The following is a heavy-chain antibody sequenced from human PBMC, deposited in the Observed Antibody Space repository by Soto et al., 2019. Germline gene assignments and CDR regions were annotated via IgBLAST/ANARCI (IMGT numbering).Heavy chain of an antibody. V-gene: IGHV3-11*06. CDR2: ISSSSSYT. CDR3: ARDLRTSYYDSSGYPDY. D-gene: IGHD3-22*01. CDR1: GFTFSDYY. Sequence: GGSLRLSCAASGFTFSDYYMSWIRQAPGKELEWVSYISSSSSYTNYADSVKGRFTISRDNAKNSLYLQMNSLRAEDTAVYYCARDLRTSYYDSSGYPDYWGQGTLVTVSS. J-gene: IGHJ4*02.